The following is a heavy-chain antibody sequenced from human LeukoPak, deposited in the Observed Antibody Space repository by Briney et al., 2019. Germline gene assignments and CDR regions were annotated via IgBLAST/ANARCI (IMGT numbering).Heavy chain of an antibody. CDR1: GFTFSSYA. D-gene: IGHD3-3*01. V-gene: IGHV3-30*04. J-gene: IGHJ3*02. CDR2: ISYDGSNK. CDR3: AKTLTIFGVVIDAFDI. Sequence: GSLRLSCAASGFTFSSYAMHWVRQAPGKGLEWVAVISYDGSNKYYADSVKGRFTISRDNSKNTLYLQMNSLRAEDTAVYYCAKTLTIFGVVIDAFDIWGQGTMVTVSS.